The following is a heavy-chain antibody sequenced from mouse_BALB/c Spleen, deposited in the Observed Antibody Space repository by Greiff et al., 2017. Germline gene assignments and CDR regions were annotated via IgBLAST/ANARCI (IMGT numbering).Heavy chain of an antibody. Sequence: VQLKQSGAELVRSGASVKLSCTASGFNIKDYYMHWVKQRPEQGLEWIGWIDPENGDTEYAPKFQGKATMTADTSSNTAYLQLIGLTSEDTAVYYCNAGDLWGQGTTLTVAS. D-gene: IGHD3-3*01. CDR1: GFNIKDYY. CDR2: IDPENGDT. CDR3: NAGDL. J-gene: IGHJ2*01. V-gene: IGHV14-4*02.